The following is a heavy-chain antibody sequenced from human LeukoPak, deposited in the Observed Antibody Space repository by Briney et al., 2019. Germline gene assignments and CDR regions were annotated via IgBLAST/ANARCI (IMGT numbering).Heavy chain of an antibody. J-gene: IGHJ4*02. D-gene: IGHD5-18*01. Sequence: SETLSLTCTVSGGSISNYYWSWIRQPPGKGLEWIGYIFHSGNTNYNPSLKSRVTISVDTSKNQFSLILSSVTAADTAVCYCATSRGYSSGLDYWGQGTLVTVSS. V-gene: IGHV4-59*08. CDR3: ATSRGYSSGLDY. CDR1: GGSISNYY. CDR2: IFHSGNT.